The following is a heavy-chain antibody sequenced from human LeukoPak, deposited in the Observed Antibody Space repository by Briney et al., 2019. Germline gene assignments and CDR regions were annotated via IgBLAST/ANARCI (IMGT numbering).Heavy chain of an antibody. CDR1: GYTFTSYY. J-gene: IGHJ4*02. CDR3: ARAGSELLIDY. V-gene: IGHV1-46*01. Sequence: ASVTVSCKASGYTFTSYYMHWVRQAPGQGLDWMGIINPSGGSTSYAQKFQGRVTMTRDTSTSTVYMELSSLRSEDTAVYYCARAGSELLIDYWGQGTLVTVSS. CDR2: INPSGGST. D-gene: IGHD1-7*01.